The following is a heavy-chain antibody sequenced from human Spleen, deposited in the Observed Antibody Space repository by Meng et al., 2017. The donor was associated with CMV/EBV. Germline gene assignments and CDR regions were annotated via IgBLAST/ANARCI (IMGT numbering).Heavy chain of an antibody. CDR1: GGTFNNYA. CDR2: IIPVLGMA. CDR3: ARAKTLFTHWFDP. V-gene: IGHV1-69*10. J-gene: IGHJ5*02. D-gene: IGHD3-16*01. Sequence: SVKVSCKTPGGTFNNYAIGWVRQVPRQGLDWMGGIIPVLGMANYAQKFQGRVTITADKSTNTAYMELSSLRSEDTAVYYCARAKTLFTHWFDPWGQGTLVTVSS.